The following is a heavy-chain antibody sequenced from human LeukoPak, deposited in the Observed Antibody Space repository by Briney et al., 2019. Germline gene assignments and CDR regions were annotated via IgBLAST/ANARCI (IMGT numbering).Heavy chain of an antibody. CDR2: IHHKNGST. D-gene: IGHD4-23*01. CDR3: ARDYDANSDLDY. Sequence: ASVKVSCEASGFTFTDYFIHWVRQAPGQGLEWMGWIHHKNGSTLYAQRFQGRVSMTRDTSMSTAYMELSRLTSDDTAVYYCARDYDANSDLDYLGQGTLVTVSS. V-gene: IGHV1-2*02. CDR1: GFTFTDYF. J-gene: IGHJ4*02.